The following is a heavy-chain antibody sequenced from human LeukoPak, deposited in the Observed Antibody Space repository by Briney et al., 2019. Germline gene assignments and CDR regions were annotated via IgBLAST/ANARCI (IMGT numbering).Heavy chain of an antibody. J-gene: IGHJ5*02. D-gene: IGHD2-2*01. V-gene: IGHV1-2*02. CDR1: GYTFTGYY. CDR3: ARGLHCSSTSCWGYNWFDP. Sequence: GASVKVSCKASGYTFTGYYMHWVRQAPGQGLEWMGWINPNSGGTNYAQKFQGRVTMTRDTSISTAYMELSRLRSDDTAVYYCARGLHCSSTSCWGYNWFDPWGQGTLVTVSS. CDR2: INPNSGGT.